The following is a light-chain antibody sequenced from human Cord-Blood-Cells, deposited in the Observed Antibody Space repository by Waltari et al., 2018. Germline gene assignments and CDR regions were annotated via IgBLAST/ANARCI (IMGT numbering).Light chain of an antibody. V-gene: IGLV3-1*01. CDR3: QAWDSSTVVV. CDR1: NWGIN. CDR2: QDS. J-gene: IGLJ2*01. Sequence: SYELTQPPSVSVSQDRQPASPALEINWGINACWYQQKPGQSPVLVIYQDSKRPSGIPERFSGSNSGNTATLTISGTQAMDEADYYCQAWDSSTVVVFGGGTKLTIL.